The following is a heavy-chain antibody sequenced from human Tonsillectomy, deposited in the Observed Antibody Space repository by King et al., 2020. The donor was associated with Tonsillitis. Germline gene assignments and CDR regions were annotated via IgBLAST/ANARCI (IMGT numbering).Heavy chain of an antibody. CDR1: GFTFSNYG. CDR2: ISGSAGIT. CDR3: TLSVPDY. V-gene: IGHV3-23*04. Sequence: VQLVESGGGLVQPGGSLRLSCAASGFTFSNYGMSWVRQAPGKGLEWVSAISGSAGITNYADSVKGRFTISRDNSKNTLYLQMNSLRAEDTAVYYCTLSVPDYWGQGTRVTVSS. J-gene: IGHJ4*02.